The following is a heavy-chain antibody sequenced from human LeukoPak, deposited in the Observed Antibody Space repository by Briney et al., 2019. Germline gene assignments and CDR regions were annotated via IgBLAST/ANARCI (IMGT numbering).Heavy chain of an antibody. CDR2: INHSGST. CDR3: ARHRAVRARYYYYMDV. CDR1: GGSFSGYY. J-gene: IGHJ6*03. D-gene: IGHD2-2*01. Sequence: SETLSLTCAVYGGSFSGYYWSWICQPPGKGLEWIGEINHSGSTNYNPSLKSRVTISVDTSKNQFSLKLSSVTAADTAVYYCARHRAVRARYYYYMDVWGKGTTVTISS. V-gene: IGHV4-34*01.